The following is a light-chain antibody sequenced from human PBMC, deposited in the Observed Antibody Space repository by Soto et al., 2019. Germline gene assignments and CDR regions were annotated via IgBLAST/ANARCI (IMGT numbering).Light chain of an antibody. V-gene: IGLV2-14*03. J-gene: IGLJ1*01. CDR2: EVT. CDR3: TSWTTNNIPYV. Sequence: QSVLTQPASVSGSPGQSISLSCTGSSSDVGGYNYVSWYQQHPGEAPKLLIYEVTHRPSGVSDRFSGSKSGSTASLTISGLQSDDEADYYCTSWTTNNIPYVFGTGTKLPS. CDR1: SSDVGGYNY.